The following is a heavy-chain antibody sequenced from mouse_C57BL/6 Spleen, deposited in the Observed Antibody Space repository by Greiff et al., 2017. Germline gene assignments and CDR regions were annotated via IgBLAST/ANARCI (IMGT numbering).Heavy chain of an antibody. CDR3: VYGSTHDY. CDR1: GYTFTDYY. J-gene: IGHJ2*01. Sequence: SGPELVKPGASVKISCKASGYTFTDYYMNWVKQSHGKSLEWIGDINPNNGGTSYNQKFKGKATLTVDKSSSTAYMELRSLTSEDSAVYYCVYGSTHDYWGQGTTLTVSS. CDR2: INPNNGGT. D-gene: IGHD1-1*01. V-gene: IGHV1-26*01.